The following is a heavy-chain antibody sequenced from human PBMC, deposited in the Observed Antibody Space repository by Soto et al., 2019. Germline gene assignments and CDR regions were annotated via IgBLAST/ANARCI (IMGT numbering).Heavy chain of an antibody. CDR1: GGSIGSSSYY. J-gene: IGHJ4*02. V-gene: IGHV4-39*01. CDR2: IYYSGST. Sequence: LSLTCTVSGGSIGSSSYYWGWIRQPPGKGLEWIGSIYYSGSTYYNPSLKSRVTISVDTSKNQFSLKLSSVTAADTAVYYCARQRGDYYDSSGLFDYWGQGTLVTVSS. D-gene: IGHD3-22*01. CDR3: ARQRGDYYDSSGLFDY.